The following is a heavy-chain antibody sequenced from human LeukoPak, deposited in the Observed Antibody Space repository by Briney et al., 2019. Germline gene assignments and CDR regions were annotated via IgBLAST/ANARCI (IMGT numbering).Heavy chain of an antibody. D-gene: IGHD2-2*01. Sequence: GSLRLSCAASGFTFSSYSMNWVRQAPGKGLEWVSSISSSSSYIYYADSVKGRFTISRDNAKNSLYLQMNSLRAEDTAVYYCARVGDIVVVLAASDAFDIWGQGTMVTVSS. V-gene: IGHV3-21*01. CDR1: GFTFSSYS. CDR3: ARVGDIVVVLAASDAFDI. CDR2: ISSSSSYI. J-gene: IGHJ3*02.